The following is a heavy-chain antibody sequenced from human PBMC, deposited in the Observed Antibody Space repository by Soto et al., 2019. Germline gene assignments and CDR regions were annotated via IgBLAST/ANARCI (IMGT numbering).Heavy chain of an antibody. J-gene: IGHJ5*02. CDR2: INHSRST. V-gene: IGHV4-34*01. CDR1: GGSFSGYY. Sequence: PSGTLSLTCAVYGGSFSGYYWSWIRQPPGKGLKWIVEINHSRSTNYNPSLKSRVTISVDTSKNQFSLKLSSVTAADTAVYYCARGLGYCSSTSCKGEDWFDPWGQGTLVTVSS. D-gene: IGHD2-2*01. CDR3: ARGLGYCSSTSCKGEDWFDP.